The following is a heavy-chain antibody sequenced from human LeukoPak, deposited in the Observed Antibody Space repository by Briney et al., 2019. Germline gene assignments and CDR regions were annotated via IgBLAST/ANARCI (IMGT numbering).Heavy chain of an antibody. CDR1: GFTFSRYS. CDR2: ISISSPI. CDR3: ARVVTAAWDWFDP. D-gene: IGHD2-2*01. Sequence: PGGSLRLSCAASGFTFSRYSMNWVRQAPGKGLEWVSYISISSPIYYADSVKGRLTTSRDNAKNSLYLQMNSLRADDTAVYYCARVVTAAWDWFDPWGQGTLVTVSS. V-gene: IGHV3-21*05. J-gene: IGHJ5*02.